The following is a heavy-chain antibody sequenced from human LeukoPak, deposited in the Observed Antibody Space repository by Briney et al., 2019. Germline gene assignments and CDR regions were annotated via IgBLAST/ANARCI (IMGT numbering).Heavy chain of an antibody. J-gene: IGHJ5*02. CDR2: IRSKAYGGTT. CDR1: GFNFGDYA. V-gene: IGHV3-49*04. D-gene: IGHD3-3*01. CDR3: TRDPVYDFWSGYSNWFDP. Sequence: GRSLRLSCTASGFNFGDYAMSWVRQAPGKGLEWVGFIRSKAYGGTTEYAASVKGRFTISRDDSKSIAYLQMNSLKTEDTAVYYCTRDPVYDFWSGYSNWFDPWGQGTLVTVSS.